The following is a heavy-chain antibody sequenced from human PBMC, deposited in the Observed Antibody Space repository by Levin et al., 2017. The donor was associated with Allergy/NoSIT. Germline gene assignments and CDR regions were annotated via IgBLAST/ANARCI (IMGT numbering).Heavy chain of an antibody. CDR3: ARNTVAGIGDS. J-gene: IGHJ4*02. CDR2: IKPDGSEK. CDR1: GFSFSNSW. D-gene: IGHD6-13*01. Sequence: PGESLKISCSASGFSFSNSWMTWVRQAPGRGLEWVANIKPDGSEKYYVDSLMGRFTISRDNAKNSLYLQMNSLRAEDTAVYYCARNTVAGIGDSWGQGTLVTVSS. V-gene: IGHV3-7*01.